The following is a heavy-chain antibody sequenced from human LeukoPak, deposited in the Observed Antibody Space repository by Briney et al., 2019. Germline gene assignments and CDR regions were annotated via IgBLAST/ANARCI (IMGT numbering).Heavy chain of an antibody. J-gene: IGHJ4*02. CDR3: ARAVYSGNYYYFDY. V-gene: IGHV4-30-2*01. Sequence: SQTLSLTCAVSAGSISSGAYYWSWIRQPPGKGLEWIGYIYHSGSTYYNPSLKSRVTISVDRSKNQFSLKLTSVTAADTAMYYCARAVYSGNYYYFDYWGQGTLVTVSS. CDR2: IYHSGST. CDR1: AGSISSGAYY. D-gene: IGHD1-26*01.